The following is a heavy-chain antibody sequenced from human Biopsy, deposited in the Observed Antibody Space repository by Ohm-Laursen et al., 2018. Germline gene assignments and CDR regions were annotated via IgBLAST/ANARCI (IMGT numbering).Heavy chain of an antibody. CDR1: GNTFATYH. V-gene: IGHV1-46*01. Sequence: ASVKVSCKASGNTFATYHIHWARQAPGQGLEWMGVISPSGATTSFSQKFQGRITMARDTSTGTVYMDLNSLGSEDTAVYYCARAGVGSDGTDSYYYGMDVWGPGTTVTVSS. J-gene: IGHJ6*02. CDR3: ARAGVGSDGTDSYYYGMDV. CDR2: ISPSGATT. D-gene: IGHD5-24*01.